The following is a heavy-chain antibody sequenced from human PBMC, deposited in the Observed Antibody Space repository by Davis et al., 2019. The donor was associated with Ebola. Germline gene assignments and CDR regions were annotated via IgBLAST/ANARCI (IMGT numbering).Heavy chain of an antibody. V-gene: IGHV3-21*04. CDR1: GFTFSSYA. Sequence: PGGSLRLSCAASGFTFSSYAMNWVRQAPGKGLEWVSFISSSSNYIYYADSVKGRFTVSRDNSKNTLYLQMNGLRVEDTATYYCAKDTSNIWFDIWGQGTNVTVSS. CDR2: ISSSSNYI. CDR3: AKDTSNIWFDI. J-gene: IGHJ3*02. D-gene: IGHD1-26*01.